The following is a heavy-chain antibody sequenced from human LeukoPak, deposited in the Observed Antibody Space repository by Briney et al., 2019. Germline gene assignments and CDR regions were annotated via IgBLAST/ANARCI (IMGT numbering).Heavy chain of an antibody. CDR2: INPNSGGT. CDR1: GYTFTGYY. J-gene: IGHJ4*02. V-gene: IGHV1-2*02. D-gene: IGHD5-18*01. CDR3: VRDPGSGYSFLYYFDY. Sequence: GASVKASCKASGYTFTGYYMHWVRQAPGQGLEWMGWINPNSGGTNYAQKFQGRVTMTRDTSISTAYMELSRLRSDDTAVYYCVRDPGSGYSFLYYFDYWGQGTLVTVSS.